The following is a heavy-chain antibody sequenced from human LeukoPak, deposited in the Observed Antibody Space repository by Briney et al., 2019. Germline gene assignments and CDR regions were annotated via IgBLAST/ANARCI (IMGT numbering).Heavy chain of an antibody. Sequence: RASVKVSCKASGYTFSSYAMHWVRQAPGQRLEWMGWINAGNRNTKYSQKFQGRVTITRDTSASTAYMELSSLRSEDTAVHYCARGIEMATITASDYWGQGTLVTVSS. CDR1: GYTFSSYA. CDR2: INAGNRNT. J-gene: IGHJ4*02. CDR3: ARGIEMATITASDY. V-gene: IGHV1-3*01. D-gene: IGHD5-24*01.